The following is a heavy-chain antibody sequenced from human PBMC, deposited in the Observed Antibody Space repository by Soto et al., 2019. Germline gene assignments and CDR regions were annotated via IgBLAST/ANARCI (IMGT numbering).Heavy chain of an antibody. CDR2: IYYSGST. CDR3: ARHGVEAEAGRSPYYFDY. V-gene: IGHV4-39*01. CDR1: GGSISSSSYY. D-gene: IGHD6-13*01. Sequence: PSETLSLTCTVSGGSISSSSYYWGWIRQPPGKGLEWIGSIYYSGSTYYNPSLKSRVTISVDTSKNQFSLKLSSVTAADTAVYYCARHGVEAEAGRSPYYFDYWGQGTLVTVSS. J-gene: IGHJ4*02.